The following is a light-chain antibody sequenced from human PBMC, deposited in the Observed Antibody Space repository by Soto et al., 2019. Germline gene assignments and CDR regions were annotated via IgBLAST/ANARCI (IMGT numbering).Light chain of an antibody. CDR1: QSISIY. Sequence: DIQMTHSPSSLSASVGDRVTITFRASQSISIYLNWYQQKPGKAPKVLIYTASSLQSGVPSRFSGIGSGTDFTLSISSLQPEDFATYYCQQTYSGPLTFGGGTKVDNK. V-gene: IGKV1-39*01. CDR2: TAS. J-gene: IGKJ4*01. CDR3: QQTYSGPLT.